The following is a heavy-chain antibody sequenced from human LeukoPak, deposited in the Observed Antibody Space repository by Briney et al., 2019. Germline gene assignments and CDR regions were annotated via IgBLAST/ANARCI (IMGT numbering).Heavy chain of an antibody. Sequence: SETLSLTCSVSGAYMSNYYWTSVRHSAAHGLEWIGRLHASESTIYNPSLKSRVTMSLDTSKDQLSLTLTSVTAADSAMYYCASLSSGAGFDVWGQGTVVTVSS. J-gene: IGHJ3*01. CDR2: LHASEST. D-gene: IGHD3-22*01. CDR1: GAYMSNYY. CDR3: ASLSSGAGFDV. V-gene: IGHV4-4*07.